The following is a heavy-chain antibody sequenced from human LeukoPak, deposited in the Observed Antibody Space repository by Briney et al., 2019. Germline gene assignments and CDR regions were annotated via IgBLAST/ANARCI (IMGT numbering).Heavy chain of an antibody. J-gene: IGHJ4*02. CDR1: GGTFSSYA. D-gene: IGHD3-3*01. Sequence: GASVKVSCKASGGTFSSYAISWVRQAPGQGLEWMGWISAYNGNTNYAQKLQGRVTMTTDTSTSTAYMELRSLRSDDTAVYYCARDVGELRFLEWLLVPGPDFDYWGQGTLVTVSS. V-gene: IGHV1-18*01. CDR3: ARDVGELRFLEWLLVPGPDFDY. CDR2: ISAYNGNT.